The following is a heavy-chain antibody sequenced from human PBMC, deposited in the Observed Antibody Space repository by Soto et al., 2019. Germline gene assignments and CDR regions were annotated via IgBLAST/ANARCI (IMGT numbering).Heavy chain of an antibody. CDR3: ARGIYGDYVDYYYGMDV. CDR1: GFTFSSYG. D-gene: IGHD4-17*01. V-gene: IGHV3-33*01. J-gene: IGHJ6*02. CDR2: IWYDGSNK. Sequence: GGSLRLSCAASGFTFSSYGMHWVRQAPGKGLEWVAVIWYDGSNKYYADSVKGRFTISRDNSKNTLYLQMNSLRAEDTAVYYCARGIYGDYVDYYYGMDVWGQGTTVTVSS.